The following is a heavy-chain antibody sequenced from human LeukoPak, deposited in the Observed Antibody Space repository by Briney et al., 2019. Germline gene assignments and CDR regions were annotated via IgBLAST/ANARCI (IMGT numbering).Heavy chain of an antibody. CDR2: ISYDGSNK. CDR1: GFTFRSYS. D-gene: IGHD3-10*01. V-gene: IGHV3-30*04. J-gene: IGHJ4*02. CDR3: ARDYGSGSSLDY. Sequence: GGSLRLSCAGSGFTFRSYSINWVRQAPGKGLEWVAVISYDGSNKYYADSVKGRFTISRDNSKNTLYLQMNSLRAEDTAVYYCARDYGSGSSLDYWGQGTLVTVSS.